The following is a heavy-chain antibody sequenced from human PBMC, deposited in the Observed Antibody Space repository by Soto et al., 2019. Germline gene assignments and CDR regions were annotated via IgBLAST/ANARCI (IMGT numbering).Heavy chain of an antibody. Sequence: ASVKVSCKASGYTFTSYYMHWVRQAPGQGLEWMGIINPSGGSTSYAQKFQGRVTMTRDTSTSTVYMELSSLRSEDTAVYYCESDVARRQLVSGMDVWGQGTTVTVSS. CDR2: INPSGGST. D-gene: IGHD6-13*01. J-gene: IGHJ6*02. CDR3: ESDVARRQLVSGMDV. CDR1: GYTFTSYY. V-gene: IGHV1-46*01.